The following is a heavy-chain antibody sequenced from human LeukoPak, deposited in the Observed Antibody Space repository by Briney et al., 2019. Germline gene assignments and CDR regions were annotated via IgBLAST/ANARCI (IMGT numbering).Heavy chain of an antibody. V-gene: IGHV4-34*01. Sequence: PSETLSLTCAVYGGSFTDYNWTSLRQSPEKGLEWIGEINDSGTTHYNPSLKSRVTRSVDTAKHQFSLRMRSLTAADTAVYYCARGLDLEGLDYWGQGTLVTVSS. D-gene: IGHD1-1*01. CDR2: INDSGTT. CDR1: GGSFTDYN. CDR3: ARGLDLEGLDY. J-gene: IGHJ4*02.